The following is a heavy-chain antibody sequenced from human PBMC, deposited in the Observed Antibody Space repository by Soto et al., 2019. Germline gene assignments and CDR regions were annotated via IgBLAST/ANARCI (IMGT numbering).Heavy chain of an antibody. V-gene: IGHV4-31*03. Sequence: QVQLQESGPGLVKPSQTLSLTCTVSGGSISSGGYYWSWIRQHPGKGLEWIGYIYYSGSTYYNPSLNSRVTISVDTSKNQFSLKLSSVTAADTAVYYCARNRLPGGDHFDYWGQGTLVTVSS. CDR1: GGSISSGGYY. D-gene: IGHD4-17*01. CDR2: IYYSGST. J-gene: IGHJ4*02. CDR3: ARNRLPGGDHFDY.